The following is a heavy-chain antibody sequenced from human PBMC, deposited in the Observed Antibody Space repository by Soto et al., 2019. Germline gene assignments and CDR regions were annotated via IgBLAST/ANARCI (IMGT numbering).Heavy chain of an antibody. CDR2: INPNSGGT. CDR3: ARMYYGSGTLNDYYYYGMDV. J-gene: IGHJ6*02. CDR1: GYTFTGYY. D-gene: IGHD3-10*01. V-gene: IGHV1-2*04. Sequence: QVQLVQSVAEVKKPGASVKVSCKASGYTFTGYYMHWVRQAPGQGLEWMGWINPNSGGTNYAQKFQGWVTMTRDTSISTAYMELSRLRSDDTAVYYCARMYYGSGTLNDYYYYGMDVWGQGTTVTVSS.